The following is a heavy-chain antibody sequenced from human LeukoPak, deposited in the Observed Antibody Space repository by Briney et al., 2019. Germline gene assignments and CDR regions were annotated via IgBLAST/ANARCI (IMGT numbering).Heavy chain of an antibody. D-gene: IGHD5-24*01. V-gene: IGHV4-39*01. J-gene: IGHJ4*02. Sequence: PSETLSLTCAVSGDSISSSSHHWGWIRQSPGKGLEWIGSIYYGRTTYYNPSHNSRVTISVLTSKNQFSLQLNSVTAADTAVYYCARHDGRGGATMGAFDSWGQGSLVAVSS. CDR2: IYYGRTT. CDR1: GDSISSSSHH. CDR3: ARHDGRGGATMGAFDS.